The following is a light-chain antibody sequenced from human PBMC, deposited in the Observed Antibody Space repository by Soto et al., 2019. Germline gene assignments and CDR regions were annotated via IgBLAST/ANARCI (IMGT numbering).Light chain of an antibody. V-gene: IGKV4-1*01. CDR2: WAS. Sequence: DIVMTQSPDSLAVSLGERATINCKSSQSVLYSSDNKNYLAWYQQKPGQPPKLLIYWASTREFGVPDRFSGSGSGTDFTLTISSLQAEDVAVYSCQQYYSTPGTFGQGTKLEIK. CDR3: QQYYSTPGT. J-gene: IGKJ2*01. CDR1: QSVLYSSDNKNY.